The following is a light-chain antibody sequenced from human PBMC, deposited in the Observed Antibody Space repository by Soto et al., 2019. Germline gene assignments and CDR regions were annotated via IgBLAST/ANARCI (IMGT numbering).Light chain of an antibody. J-gene: IGKJ2*02. CDR1: QAIRSD. CDR2: GAS. Sequence: IQMTQSPSSLSASVGDRVTIICRASQAIRSDLGWYQQKPGKAPKILIYGASNLEGGVPSRFSGGGSGTDFTLTISSLQPEDFATYYCLQDYSYPWTFGQGTKVEF. CDR3: LQDYSYPWT. V-gene: IGKV1-6*01.